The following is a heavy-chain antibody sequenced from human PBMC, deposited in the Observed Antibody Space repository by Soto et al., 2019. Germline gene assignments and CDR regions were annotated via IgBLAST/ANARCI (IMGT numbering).Heavy chain of an antibody. J-gene: IGHJ6*02. V-gene: IGHV1-18*01. CDR2: ISAYNGKR. D-gene: IGHD2-2*01. CDR1: GYTFTSYG. CDR3: ARDLLLVVPAAMEIYYYYGMDV. Sequence: ASVKVSWKASGYTFTSYGISWVRQARGQGLEWMGWISAYNGKRNNAQKPQGRVTMTTDTSTSTAYMELRSLISDDTAVYYCARDLLLVVPAAMEIYYYYGMDVWGQGTTVTVSS.